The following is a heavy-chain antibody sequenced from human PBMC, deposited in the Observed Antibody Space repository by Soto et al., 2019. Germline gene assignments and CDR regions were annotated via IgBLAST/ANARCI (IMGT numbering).Heavy chain of an antibody. CDR1: GFTFSSYS. Sequence: EVQLVESGGGLVKPGGSLRLSCAASGFTFSSYSMNWVRQAPGKGLEWVSSISSSSSYIYYADSVKGRFTISRDNSKNSLYLQINSLRAEDTAVYYFSRVLSYHSTACFDYWGQRTLVTVSS. D-gene: IGHD5-18*01. CDR3: SRVLSYHSTACFDY. J-gene: IGHJ4*02. V-gene: IGHV3-21*01. CDR2: ISSSSSYI.